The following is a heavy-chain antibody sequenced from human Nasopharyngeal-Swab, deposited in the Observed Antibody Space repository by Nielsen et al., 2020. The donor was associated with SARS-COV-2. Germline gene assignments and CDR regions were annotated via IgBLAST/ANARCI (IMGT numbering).Heavy chain of an antibody. Sequence: WIRQPPGKGLEWVSYISSSSSTIYYADSVKGRFTISRDNAKNSLYLQMNSLRAEDTAVYYCARDLMITFGGVLMDVWGQGTTVTVSS. D-gene: IGHD3-16*01. V-gene: IGHV3-48*04. CDR2: ISSSSSTI. CDR3: ARDLMITFGGVLMDV. J-gene: IGHJ6*02.